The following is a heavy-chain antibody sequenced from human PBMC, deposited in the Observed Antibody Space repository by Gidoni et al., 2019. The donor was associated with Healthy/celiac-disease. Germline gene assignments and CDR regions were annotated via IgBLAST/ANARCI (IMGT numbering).Heavy chain of an antibody. D-gene: IGHD6-6*01. CDR1: GGSISSSSYS. Sequence: QLQLQESGPGLVKPSETLSLTCTVSGGSISSSSYSWGWIRQPPGKGLEWIGSIYYSGSTYYNPSLKSRVTISVDTSKNQFSLKLSSVTAADTAVYYCARLGIAARAPNYMDVWGKGTTVTVSS. V-gene: IGHV4-39*01. CDR2: IYYSGST. J-gene: IGHJ6*03. CDR3: ARLGIAARAPNYMDV.